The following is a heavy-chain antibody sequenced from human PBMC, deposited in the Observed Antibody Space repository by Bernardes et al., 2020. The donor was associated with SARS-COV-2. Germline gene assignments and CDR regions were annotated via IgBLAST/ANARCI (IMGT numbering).Heavy chain of an antibody. CDR1: GFTLNNFG. J-gene: IGHJ6*02. V-gene: IGHV3-30*18. CDR3: AKRKQIFHLSEWDVGMDV. Sequence: GGSLRLSCAASGFTLNNFGIHWVRQAPGKGLEWVSLISYEGSKEFYVDFVRGRFTISRDNSKRAVYLQMNSLGPEDTAVYYCAKRKQIFHLSEWDVGMDVWGQGTTVTVS. CDR2: ISYEGSKE. D-gene: IGHD1-26*01.